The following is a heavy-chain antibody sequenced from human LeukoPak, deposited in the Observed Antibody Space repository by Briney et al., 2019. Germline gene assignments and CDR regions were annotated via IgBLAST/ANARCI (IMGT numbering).Heavy chain of an antibody. J-gene: IGHJ4*02. V-gene: IGHV3-23*01. Sequence: GGSLRLSCAASGFTFSSYGMSWVRQAPGKGLEWVSAISGSGGSTYYADSVKGRFTISRDNSKNTLYLQMNSLRAEATAVYYCGKDQDSSSRYIHLLGVYWGQGTLVTVSS. CDR3: GKDQDSSSRYIHLLGVY. CDR2: ISGSGGST. D-gene: IGHD6-13*01. CDR1: GFTFSSYG.